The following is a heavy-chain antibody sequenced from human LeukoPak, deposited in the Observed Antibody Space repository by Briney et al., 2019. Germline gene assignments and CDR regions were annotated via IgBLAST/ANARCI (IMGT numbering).Heavy chain of an antibody. J-gene: IGHJ4*02. CDR1: GFTFSIYS. D-gene: IGHD3-10*01. V-gene: IGHV3-21*01. CDR3: ARVHYYGSGSYQPLHFDY. CDR2: ISRSSRYI. Sequence: GGSLTLSCAASGFTFSIYSGNWVRQAAGRGGGWVSSISRSSRYIYYTDSVKGRCTISRDNAKNSLYLQMNSLRAEETAVYYCARVHYYGSGSYQPLHFDYWGQGTLVTVSS.